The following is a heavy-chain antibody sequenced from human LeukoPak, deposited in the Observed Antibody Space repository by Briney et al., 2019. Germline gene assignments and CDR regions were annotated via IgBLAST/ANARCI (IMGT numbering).Heavy chain of an antibody. CDR3: ARGARTKEMDFGH. CDR1: GGSISTYY. V-gene: IGHV4-59*01. D-gene: IGHD5-24*01. Sequence: SETLSLTCAVSGGSISTYYWSWIRQPPGKGLEWIGYIYYSGSTNYNPSLKSRVTISVDTSKNHFSLKLTSVTAADTAVYYCARGARTKEMDFGHWGQGTLVTVSS. J-gene: IGHJ4*02. CDR2: IYYSGST.